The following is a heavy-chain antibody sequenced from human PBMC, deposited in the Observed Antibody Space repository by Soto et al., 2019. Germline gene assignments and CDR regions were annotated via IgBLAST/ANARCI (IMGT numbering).Heavy chain of an antibody. D-gene: IGHD3-10*01. V-gene: IGHV3-30*18. CDR3: AKARYLFQVRGVINYGMDV. J-gene: IGHJ6*02. CDR2: ISYDGSNK. Sequence: GGSLRLSCAASGFTFSSYGMHWVRQAPGKGLEWVAVISYDGSNKYYADSVKGRFTISRDNSKNTLYLQMNSLRAEDTAVYYCAKARYLFQVRGVINYGMDVWGQGTTVTVSS. CDR1: GFTFSSYG.